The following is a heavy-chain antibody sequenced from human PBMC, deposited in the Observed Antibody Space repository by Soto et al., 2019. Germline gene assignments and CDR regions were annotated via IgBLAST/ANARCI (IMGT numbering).Heavy chain of an antibody. CDR1: GGSISSGGYY. V-gene: IGHV4-31*03. J-gene: IGHJ2*01. CDR3: ARGVGYYDILTVYPTDWYFDL. D-gene: IGHD3-9*01. CDR2: IYYSGST. Sequence: PSETLSLTCTVSGGSISSGGYYWSWIRQHPGKCLEWIGYIYYSGSTYYNPSLKSRVTISVDTSKNQFSLKLSSVTAADTAVYYCARGVGYYDILTVYPTDWYFDLWGRGTLVTVSS.